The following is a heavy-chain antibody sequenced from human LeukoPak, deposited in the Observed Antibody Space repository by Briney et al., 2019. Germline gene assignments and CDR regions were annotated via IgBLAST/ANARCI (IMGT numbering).Heavy chain of an antibody. CDR1: GFTLNDYY. J-gene: IGHJ4*02. CDR3: ARTSGLEQQLYFDY. V-gene: IGHV3-11*06. CDR2: ISISSTYT. D-gene: IGHD1/OR15-1a*01. Sequence: PGGSLRLSCAASGFTLNDYYLTWIRQAPGKGLEWISYISISSTYTHYADSVKGRFTISRDNAKNSLYLQMNSLRAEDTAVYYCARTSGLEQQLYFDYWGQGTLVTVSS.